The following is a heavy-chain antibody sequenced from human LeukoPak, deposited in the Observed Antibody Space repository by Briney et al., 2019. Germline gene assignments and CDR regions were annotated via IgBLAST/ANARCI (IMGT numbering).Heavy chain of an antibody. V-gene: IGHV4-38-2*02. J-gene: IGHJ3*02. CDR2: IYYSGST. CDR1: GYSISSSYY. Sequence: SETLSLTCTVSGYSISSSYYWGWIRQPPGKGLEWIGSIYYSGSTYYNPSLKSRVTISVDTSKNQFSLKLSSVTAADTAVYYCARDLDSSGYSTGDAFDIWGQGTMVTVSS. CDR3: ARDLDSSGYSTGDAFDI. D-gene: IGHD3-22*01.